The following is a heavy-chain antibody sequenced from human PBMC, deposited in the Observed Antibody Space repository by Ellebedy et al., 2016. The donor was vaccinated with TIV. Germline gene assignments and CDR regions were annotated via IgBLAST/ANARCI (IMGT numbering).Heavy chain of an antibody. CDR3: AGGVTTLTFDF. CDR2: ISFSGFT. V-gene: IGHV4-59*01. J-gene: IGHJ1*01. D-gene: IGHD4-17*01. Sequence: MPSDTLSLTCNVSGGSISRYPWSWIRQPPGKGLEWIGYISFSGFTNYSPSLKSRATISVDTSKSQFSLTLTSVTAADTAVYYCAGGVTTLTFDFWGQGTLVIVSS. CDR1: GGSISRYP.